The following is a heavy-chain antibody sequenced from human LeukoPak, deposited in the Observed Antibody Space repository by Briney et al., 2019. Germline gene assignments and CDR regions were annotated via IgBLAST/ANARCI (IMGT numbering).Heavy chain of an antibody. Sequence: GGSLRLSCAASGFTFSSYSMNWVRQAPGKGLEWVSSISSSSSYIYYADSVKGRFTISRDNAKNSLYLQMNSLRAEDTPVYYCARAGSGWPLDYWGQGTLVTVSS. CDR3: ARAGSGWPLDY. D-gene: IGHD6-19*01. CDR1: GFTFSSYS. J-gene: IGHJ4*02. CDR2: ISSSSSYI. V-gene: IGHV3-21*01.